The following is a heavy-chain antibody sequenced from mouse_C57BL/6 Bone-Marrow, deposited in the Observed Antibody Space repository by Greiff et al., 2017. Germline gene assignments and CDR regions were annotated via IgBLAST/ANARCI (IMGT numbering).Heavy chain of an antibody. CDR2: INPNNGGT. D-gene: IGHD1-1*01. CDR3: ARGTTVVGGAMDY. Sequence: VHVKQSGPELVKPGASVKIPCKASGYTFTDYNMDWVKQSHGKSLEWIGDINPNNGGTIYNQKFKGKATLTVDKSSSTAYMELRSLTSEDTAVYYCARGTTVVGGAMDYWGQGTSVTVSS. J-gene: IGHJ4*01. V-gene: IGHV1-18*01. CDR1: GYTFTDYN.